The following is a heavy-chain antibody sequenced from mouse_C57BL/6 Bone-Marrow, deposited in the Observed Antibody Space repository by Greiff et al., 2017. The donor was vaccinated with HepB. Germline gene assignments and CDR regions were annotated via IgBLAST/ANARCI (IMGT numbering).Heavy chain of an antibody. D-gene: IGHD3-2*02. Sequence: VQLQQPGAELVKPGASVKMSCKASGYTFTSYWITWVKQRPGQGLEWIGDIYPGSGSTNYNEKFKSKATLTVDTSSSTAYMQLSSLTSEDSAVYYWARGVDRSGYFYAMDYWGQGTSVTVSS. CDR2: IYPGSGST. J-gene: IGHJ4*01. V-gene: IGHV1-55*01. CDR3: ARGVDRSGYFYAMDY. CDR1: GYTFTSYW.